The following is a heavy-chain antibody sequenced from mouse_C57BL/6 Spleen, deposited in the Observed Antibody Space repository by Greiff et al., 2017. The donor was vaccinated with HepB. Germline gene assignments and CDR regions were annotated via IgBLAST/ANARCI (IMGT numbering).Heavy chain of an antibody. J-gene: IGHJ1*03. Sequence: VQLQQPGAELVRPGSSVKLSCKASGYTFTSYWMDWVKQRPGQGLEWIGNIYPSDSETHYNQKFKDKATLTVDKSSSTAYMQLSSLTSEDSAVYYCARLWDYAGYFDVWGTGTTVTVSS. D-gene: IGHD2-4*01. CDR2: IYPSDSET. CDR1: GYTFTSYW. V-gene: IGHV1-61*01. CDR3: ARLWDYAGYFDV.